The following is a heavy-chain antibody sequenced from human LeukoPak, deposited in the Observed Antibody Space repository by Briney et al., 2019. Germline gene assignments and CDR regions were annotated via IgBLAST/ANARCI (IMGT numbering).Heavy chain of an antibody. J-gene: IGHJ3*02. CDR1: GFAVSTNF. V-gene: IGHV3-53*01. D-gene: IGHD3-3*01. CDR3: ARVHDFWSGSRRDDALDI. Sequence: GGSLRLPCAVSGFAVSTNFMSWVRQAPGKGLECVSLIYTGGSTYSTDSVKGRFTISRDNSKNTLYLQMNSLRAEDTAVYDCARVHDFWSGSRRDDALDIWGQGTLVTVSS. CDR2: IYTGGST.